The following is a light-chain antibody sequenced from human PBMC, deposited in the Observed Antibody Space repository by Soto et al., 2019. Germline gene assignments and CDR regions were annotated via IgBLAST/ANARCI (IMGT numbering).Light chain of an antibody. J-gene: IGKJ1*01. CDR1: QSISSW. CDR3: QQYDNYSWT. V-gene: IGKV1-5*03. Sequence: DIQRTQSPSTLSASVGDRVIITCRASQSISSWLAWYQQKPGKAPNLLIYKASTLKSGVPSRFRGSGSGTELTLTISSLRPDDFATYYCQQYDNYSWTFGQGTKVEIK. CDR2: KAS.